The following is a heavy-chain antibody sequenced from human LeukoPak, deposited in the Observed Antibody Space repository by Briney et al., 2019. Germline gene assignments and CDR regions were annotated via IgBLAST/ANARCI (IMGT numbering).Heavy chain of an antibody. Sequence: PSETLSLTCAVYGGSFSGYYWSWIRQPPRKGLEWIGEINHSGSTNYNPSLKSRVTISVDTSKNQFSLKLSSVTAADTAVYYCARALLYYYDSSGNWFDPWGQGTLVTVSS. J-gene: IGHJ5*02. CDR2: INHSGST. D-gene: IGHD3-22*01. CDR1: GGSFSGYY. CDR3: ARALLYYYDSSGNWFDP. V-gene: IGHV4-34*01.